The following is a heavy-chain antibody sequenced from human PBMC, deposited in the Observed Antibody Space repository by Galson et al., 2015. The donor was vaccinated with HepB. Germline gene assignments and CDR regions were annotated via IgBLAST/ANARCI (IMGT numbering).Heavy chain of an antibody. D-gene: IGHD1-26*01. V-gene: IGHV3-21*01. Sequence: SLRLSCAASGFTFSSYTMSWVRQAPGRGLEWVSSIHGSSRYICYADSLRGRFTISRDNANNSLFLQLNRLEAEDTAVYFCVRDSVWGEDPPNFDNWGQGTLVAVSS. J-gene: IGHJ4*02. CDR3: VRDSVWGEDPPNFDN. CDR1: GFTFSSYT. CDR2: IHGSSRYI.